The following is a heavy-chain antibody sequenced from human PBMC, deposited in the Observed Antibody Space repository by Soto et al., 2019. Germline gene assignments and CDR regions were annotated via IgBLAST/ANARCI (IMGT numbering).Heavy chain of an antibody. D-gene: IGHD3-22*01. V-gene: IGHV4-39*01. Sequence: QLQLQESGPGLVKPSETLSLTCTVSGGSISSSSYYWGWIRQPPGKGLEWIGSIYYSGSTYYNPSLKSRVPISVVKSKHQFSLKLSSVTAADTAVYYCARHYYDSSGYYSAEYFQHWGQGALVTVSS. J-gene: IGHJ1*01. CDR3: ARHYYDSSGYYSAEYFQH. CDR1: GGSISSSSYY. CDR2: IYYSGST.